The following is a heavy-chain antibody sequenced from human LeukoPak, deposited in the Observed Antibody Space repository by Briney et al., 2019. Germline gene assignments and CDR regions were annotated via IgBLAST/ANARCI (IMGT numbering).Heavy chain of an antibody. CDR2: MNPNSGNT. J-gene: IGHJ6*03. D-gene: IGHD2-2*01. CDR3: AREAANCSSTSCYANYYYYMDV. Sequence: ASVKVSCKASGYTFTSYDINWVRQATGQGLEWMGWMNPNSGNTGYAQKFQGRVTMTRNTSISTAYMELSSLRSEDTAVYYCAREAANCSSTSCYANYYYYMDVWGKGTTVTVS. CDR1: GYTFTSYD. V-gene: IGHV1-8*01.